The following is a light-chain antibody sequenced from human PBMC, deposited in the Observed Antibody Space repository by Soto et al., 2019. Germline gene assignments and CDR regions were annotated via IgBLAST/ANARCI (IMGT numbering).Light chain of an antibody. CDR1: QSVSSY. CDR3: QQRSNWPLT. CDR2: DAS. V-gene: IGKV3-11*01. J-gene: IGKJ4*01. Sequence: EIVLTQSPATLSLSPGERATLSCRASQSVSSYLAWYQQKPGQAPRLLIYDASNMATGIPARFSGSGSGTDFTLTISSLESEDFAVYYCQQRSNWPLTFGGGTKVEIK.